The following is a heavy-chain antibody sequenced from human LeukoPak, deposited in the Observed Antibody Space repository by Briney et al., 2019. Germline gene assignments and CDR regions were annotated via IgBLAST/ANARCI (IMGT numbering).Heavy chain of an antibody. V-gene: IGHV4-4*07. J-gene: IGHJ2*01. Sequence: KPSETLSLTCAVSGGSISSYYWSWIRQPAGKGLEWIGRIYTSGSTNYNPSLKSRVTMSVETSKNQFSLKLSSVTAADTAVYYCARGGYYDSSGTLWYFDLWGRGTLVTVSS. CDR2: IYTSGST. CDR3: ARGGYYDSSGTLWYFDL. CDR1: GGSISSYY. D-gene: IGHD3-22*01.